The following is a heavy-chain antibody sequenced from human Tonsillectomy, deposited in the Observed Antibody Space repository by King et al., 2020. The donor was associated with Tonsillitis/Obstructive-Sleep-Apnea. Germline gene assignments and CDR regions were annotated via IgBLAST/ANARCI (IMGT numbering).Heavy chain of an antibody. CDR2: ISVTSRI. D-gene: IGHD6-19*01. Sequence: VQLVESGGGLVKPGGSLRLSCAASGFTFSTYSMSWVRQAPGKGLEWVSTISVTSRIYDADSVKGRFTISRDNAKNSLYLQMNSLRVEDTAVYYCVRDNSGWSRDYWGQGTLVTVSS. V-gene: IGHV3-21*01. J-gene: IGHJ4*02. CDR1: GFTFSTYS. CDR3: VRDNSGWSRDY.